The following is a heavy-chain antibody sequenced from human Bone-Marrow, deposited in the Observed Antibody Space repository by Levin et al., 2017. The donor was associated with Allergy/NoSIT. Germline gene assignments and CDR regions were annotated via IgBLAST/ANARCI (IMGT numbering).Heavy chain of an antibody. D-gene: IGHD2-21*02. CDR2: IKQDGSEK. V-gene: IGHV3-7*01. Sequence: SGGSLRLSCAASGFTFSSYWMSWVRQAPGKGLEWVANIKQDGSEKYYVDSVKGRFTISRDNAKNSLYLQMNSLRAEDTAVYYCATSEDHIVVVTAIRDPDYWGQGTLVTVSS. CDR1: GFTFSSYW. CDR3: ATSEDHIVVVTAIRDPDY. J-gene: IGHJ4*02.